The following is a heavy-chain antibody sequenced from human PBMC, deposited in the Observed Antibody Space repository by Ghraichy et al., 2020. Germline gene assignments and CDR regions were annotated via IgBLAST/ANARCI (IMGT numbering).Heavy chain of an antibody. CDR2: ITTVGSSI. J-gene: IGHJ4*02. Sequence: GGSLRLSCAASGFIFSDYHMSWVRQAPGKGLEWISYITTVGSSINYADSVKGRFTISRDDAKNTLYLQMSNLRDEDTALYYCARDCFNGRYLDYWGRGTLVTISS. V-gene: IGHV3-11*04. CDR1: GFIFSDYH. D-gene: IGHD1-26*01. CDR3: ARDCFNGRYLDY.